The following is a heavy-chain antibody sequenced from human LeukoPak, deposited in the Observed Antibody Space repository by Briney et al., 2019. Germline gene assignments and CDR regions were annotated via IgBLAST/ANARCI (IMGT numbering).Heavy chain of an antibody. V-gene: IGHV3-30-3*01. CDR1: GCTLTNYG. J-gene: IGHJ4*02. D-gene: IGHD1-1*01. Sequence: PGGSLRLSCTVFGCTLTNYGIHWVRQAPGKGLEWVAVISHDGGTAHYAGSVKGRFTISRDTSKNTLYLQMNTMGPEDTAVYYCARDINWNYMDLWGQGTLVTVSS. CDR3: ARDINWNYMDL. CDR2: ISHDGGTA.